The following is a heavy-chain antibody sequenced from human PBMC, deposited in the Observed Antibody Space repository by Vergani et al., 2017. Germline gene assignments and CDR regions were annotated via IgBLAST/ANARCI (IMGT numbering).Heavy chain of an antibody. CDR3: ARGGRGRLYYYGSGSGYYYYYGMDV. V-gene: IGHV4-34*01. J-gene: IGHJ6*02. CDR1: GGSFSGYY. Sequence: QVQLQQWGAGLLKPSETLSLTCAVYGGSFSGYYWSWIRQPPGKGLEWIGEINHSGSTNYNPSLKSRVTISVDTSKNQFSLKLSSVTAADTAVYYCARGGRGRLYYYGSGSGYYYYYGMDVWGQGTTVTVSS. CDR2: INHSGST. D-gene: IGHD3-10*01.